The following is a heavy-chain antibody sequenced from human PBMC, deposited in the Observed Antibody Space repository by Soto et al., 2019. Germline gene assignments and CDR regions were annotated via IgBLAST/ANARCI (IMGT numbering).Heavy chain of an antibody. J-gene: IGHJ5*02. D-gene: IGHD3-9*01. CDR2: IYYSGST. CDR3: ARQGGVLRYFDWLSSPRGERLRNWFDP. V-gene: IGHV4-59*08. CDR1: GGSISSYY. Sequence: PSETLSLTCTVSGGSISSYYWSWIRQPPGKGLEWIGYIYYSGSTNYNPSLKSRVTISVDTSKNQFSLKLSSVTAADTAVYYCARQGGVLRYFDWLSSPRGERLRNWFDPWGQGTLVTVSS.